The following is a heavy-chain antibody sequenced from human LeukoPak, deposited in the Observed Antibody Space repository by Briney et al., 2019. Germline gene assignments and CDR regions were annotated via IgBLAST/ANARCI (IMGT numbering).Heavy chain of an antibody. V-gene: IGHV3-48*02. Sequence: GGSLRLSCAASGFTFSSYEMNWVRQAPGKGLEWVSYISSSSSTIYYADSVKGRFTISRDNAKNSLYLQMNRLRDEDMAVYYCARDLKWDFDLWGRGTLVTVSS. CDR1: GFTFSSYE. CDR3: ARDLKWDFDL. CDR2: ISSSSSTI. J-gene: IGHJ2*01.